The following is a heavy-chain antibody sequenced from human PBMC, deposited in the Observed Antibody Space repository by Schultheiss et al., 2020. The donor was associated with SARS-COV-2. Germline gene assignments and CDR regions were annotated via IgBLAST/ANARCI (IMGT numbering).Heavy chain of an antibody. CDR2: INSDGSAS. J-gene: IGHJ4*02. CDR3: ARDEAFGSGSHFDY. Sequence: GGSLRLSCAASGFTFRNYWMHWVRQIPGKGLVWVSRINSDGSASSYADSVKGRFTVSRDNAGNTLYLQMNSLRAGDTAVYYCARDEAFGSGSHFDYWGQGALVTVSS. V-gene: IGHV3-74*01. CDR1: GFTFRNYW. D-gene: IGHD3-10*01.